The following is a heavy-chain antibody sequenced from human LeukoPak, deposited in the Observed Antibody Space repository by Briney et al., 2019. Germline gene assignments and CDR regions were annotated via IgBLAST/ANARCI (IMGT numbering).Heavy chain of an antibody. Sequence: GGSLRLSCAASGFTFSNYWMHWVRQAPGKGLVWVSRINSDGSSTTYADSVKGRFTISRDNAKNTLSLQMNSLRAEDTAVYYCARDYDFWSGFFDYWGQGALVTV. V-gene: IGHV3-74*01. D-gene: IGHD3-3*01. CDR3: ARDYDFWSGFFDY. CDR1: GFTFSNYW. J-gene: IGHJ4*02. CDR2: INSDGSST.